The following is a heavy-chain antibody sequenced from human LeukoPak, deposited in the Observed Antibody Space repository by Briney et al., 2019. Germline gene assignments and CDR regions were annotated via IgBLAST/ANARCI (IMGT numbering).Heavy chain of an antibody. CDR1: GGSFSGYY. D-gene: IGHD3-22*01. V-gene: IGHV4-34*01. J-gene: IGHJ4*02. CDR3: ARDVPLVEDRRGIDY. CDR2: INHSGST. Sequence: PSETLSLTCAVYGGSFSGYYWSWIRQPPGKGLERIGEINHSGSTNYNPSLKSRVTISVDTSKNQFSLKLSSVTAADTAVYYCARDVPLVEDRRGIDYWGQGTLVTVSS.